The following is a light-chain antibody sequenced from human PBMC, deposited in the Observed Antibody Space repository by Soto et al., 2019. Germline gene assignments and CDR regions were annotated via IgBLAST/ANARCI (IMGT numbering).Light chain of an antibody. CDR3: QQSYSSQPT. Sequence: DIQMTQSPSSLSASVEDRVIITCRASQSISNHLDWYQQKPGKAPKLLIFAASSLQSGVPSKFSGSRSGPDLTLTLSSLQPEDFATYYCQQSYSSQPTFGQGSKEEI. CDR2: AAS. CDR1: QSISNH. V-gene: IGKV1-39*01. J-gene: IGKJ1*01.